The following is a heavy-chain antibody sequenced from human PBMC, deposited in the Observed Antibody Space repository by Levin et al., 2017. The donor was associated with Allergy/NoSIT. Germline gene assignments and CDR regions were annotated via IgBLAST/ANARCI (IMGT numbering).Heavy chain of an antibody. CDR1: GFTFSDYY. Sequence: PGGSLRLSCAASGFTFSDYYMSWIRQAPGKGLEWISYISTGSTYYTDSVQGRFTITRDNAKNSLYLQMNSLRAEDTAVYFCTRASTVAGPADYWGQGTLVTVSS. V-gene: IGHV3-11*05. CDR3: TRASTVAGPADY. J-gene: IGHJ4*02. CDR2: ISTGST. D-gene: IGHD6-19*01.